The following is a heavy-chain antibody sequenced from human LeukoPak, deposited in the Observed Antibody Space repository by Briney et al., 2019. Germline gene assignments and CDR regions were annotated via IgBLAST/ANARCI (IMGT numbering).Heavy chain of an antibody. D-gene: IGHD6-6*01. CDR3: ARDPYSSSSPDFDY. Sequence: GASVKVSCKASGYTFTSYYMHWVRQAPGQGLEGMGIINPSGGSTSYAQKFQGRVTITADKSTSTAYMELSSLRSEDTAVYYCARDPYSSSSPDFDYWGQGTLVTVSS. J-gene: IGHJ4*02. CDR2: INPSGGST. CDR1: GYTFTSYY. V-gene: IGHV1-46*01.